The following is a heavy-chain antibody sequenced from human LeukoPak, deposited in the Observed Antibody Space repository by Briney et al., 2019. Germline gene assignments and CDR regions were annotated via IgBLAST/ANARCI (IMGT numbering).Heavy chain of an antibody. J-gene: IGHJ3*02. CDR2: IWYDGSNK. CDR1: GFTFSSFA. V-gene: IGHV3-33*01. CDR3: ARAGGTIGDAFDI. Sequence: GRSLRLSCAASGFTFSSFAMHWVRQAPGKGLEWVAVIWYDGSNKYYADSVKGRFTISRDNSNNTLYLQMNSLRAEDTAVFYCARAGGTIGDAFDIWGPGTMVTVSS. D-gene: IGHD2-8*01.